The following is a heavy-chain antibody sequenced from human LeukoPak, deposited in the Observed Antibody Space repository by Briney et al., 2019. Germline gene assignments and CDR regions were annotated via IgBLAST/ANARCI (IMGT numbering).Heavy chain of an antibody. Sequence: PSETLSLTCTVSGGSISSSSYYWGWIRQPPGKGLEWIGSIYYRGSTYYNPSLKSRVTISVDTSKNQFSLKLSSVTAADTAVYYCARVPIHLRRSWYGGDYWGQGTLVTVSS. J-gene: IGHJ4*02. CDR3: ARVPIHLRRSWYGGDY. D-gene: IGHD6-13*01. V-gene: IGHV4-39*01. CDR2: IYYRGST. CDR1: GGSISSSSYY.